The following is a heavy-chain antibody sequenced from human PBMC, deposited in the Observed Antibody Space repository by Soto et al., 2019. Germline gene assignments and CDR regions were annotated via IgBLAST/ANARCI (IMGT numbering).Heavy chain of an antibody. D-gene: IGHD3-22*01. V-gene: IGHV3-48*02. J-gene: IGHJ3*02. CDR1: GFTFSSYS. Sequence: VGSLRLSCAASGFTFSSYSMNWVRQAPGKGLEWVSYISSSSSTIYYADSVKGRFTISRDNAKNSLYLQMNSLRDEDTAVYYCARDPAPRYYYDSSGPGAFDIWGQGTMVTVSS. CDR3: ARDPAPRYYYDSSGPGAFDI. CDR2: ISSSSSTI.